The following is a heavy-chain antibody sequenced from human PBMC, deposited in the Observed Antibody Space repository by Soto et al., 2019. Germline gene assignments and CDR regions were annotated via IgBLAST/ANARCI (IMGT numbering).Heavy chain of an antibody. CDR3: ARERGSGRLDY. Sequence: GGSLRLSCAASGFTFSSYGMHWVRQAPGKGLEWVTFISNDGRNEYYADPVKGRFTISRDNSKNTLYLQMNSLRLDDTAVFYCARERGSGRLDYWGRGTLVTVSS. J-gene: IGHJ4*02. D-gene: IGHD6-19*01. CDR1: GFTFSSYG. CDR2: ISNDGRNE. V-gene: IGHV3-33*01.